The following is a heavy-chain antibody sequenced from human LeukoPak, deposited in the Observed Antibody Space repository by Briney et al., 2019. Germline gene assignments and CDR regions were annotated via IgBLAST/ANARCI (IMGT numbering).Heavy chain of an antibody. CDR1: GGSISSYY. Sequence: SETLSLTCTVSGGSISSYYWSWIRQPPGKGLEWIGYIYYSGSTHYNPSLKSRVTISINTSKNQFSLKLSSVTAADTAVFYCARAFSGSYYNYWIDPWGQGTLVTVSS. CDR3: ARAFSGSYYNYWIDP. V-gene: IGHV4-59*12. D-gene: IGHD3-10*01. J-gene: IGHJ5*02. CDR2: IYYSGST.